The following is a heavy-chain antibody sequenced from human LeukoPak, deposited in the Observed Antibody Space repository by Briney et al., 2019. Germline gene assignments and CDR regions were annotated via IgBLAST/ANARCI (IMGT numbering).Heavy chain of an antibody. Sequence: GGSSRLSCAASGFTFSSYEMNWFRQAPGKGLEWVSYISSSGSTIYYADSVKGRFTISRDNAKNSLYLQMNSLRAEDTAVYYCAELGITMIGGVWGKGTTVTISS. D-gene: IGHD3-10*02. J-gene: IGHJ6*04. V-gene: IGHV3-48*03. CDR3: AELGITMIGGV. CDR2: ISSSGSTI. CDR1: GFTFSSYE.